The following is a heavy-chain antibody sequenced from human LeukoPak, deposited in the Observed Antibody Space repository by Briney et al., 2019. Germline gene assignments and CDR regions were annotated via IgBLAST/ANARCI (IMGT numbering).Heavy chain of an antibody. D-gene: IGHD2-2*01. CDR1: AFTFSHYG. V-gene: IGHV3-30*02. CDR3: AKDGEWKIEVPDY. Sequence: GGSLRLSCATSAFTFSHYGMHWVRQAPGKGLEWVAFITHDGINQYYADSVQGRFTISRDNSKNTLYLQMNSLRPEDTAVYFCAKDGEWKIEVPDYWGRGTLVTVSS. J-gene: IGHJ4*02. CDR2: ITHDGINQ.